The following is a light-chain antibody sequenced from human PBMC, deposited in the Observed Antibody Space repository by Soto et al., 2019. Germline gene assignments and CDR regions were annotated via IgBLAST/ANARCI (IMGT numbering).Light chain of an antibody. CDR1: QSLSSSY. CDR2: GAS. V-gene: IGKV3-15*01. J-gene: IGKJ1*01. CDR3: QQHNSLPRT. Sequence: EMLLTQPPGPLPWSPGERATLSCSANQSLSSSYLSCYQQNPAQAPRLLIYGASTRTTGGPARRSGSGSGTEVTPTTISRLSEDFTVYYCQQHNSLPRTFGQGTKVDIK.